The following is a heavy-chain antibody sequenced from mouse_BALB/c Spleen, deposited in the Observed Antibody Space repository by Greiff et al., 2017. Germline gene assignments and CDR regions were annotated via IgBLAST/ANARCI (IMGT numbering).Heavy chain of an antibody. D-gene: IGHD3-2*01. CDR3: ARETARAKGFAY. V-gene: IGHV5-9-4*01. CDR1: GFTFSSYA. Sequence: EVNVVESGGGLVKPGGSLKLSCAASGFTFSSYAMSWVRQSPEKRLEWVAEISSGGSYTYYPDTVTGRFTISRDNAKNTLYLEMSSLRSEDTAMYYCARETARAKGFAYWGQGTLVTVSA. J-gene: IGHJ3*01. CDR2: ISSGGSYT.